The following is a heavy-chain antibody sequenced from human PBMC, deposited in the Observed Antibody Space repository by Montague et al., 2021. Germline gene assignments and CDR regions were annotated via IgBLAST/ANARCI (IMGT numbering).Heavy chain of an antibody. V-gene: IGHV3-53*01. J-gene: IGHJ3*02. CDR1: GFTVSSNY. D-gene: IGHD3-22*01. CDR3: ARHFDRSGYRHFDI. CDR2: IYSSGNT. Sequence: SLRLSCAASGFTVSSNYMSWVRQASGQGLEWVSLIYSSGNTNYADSVKDRYTISRDNSKNMVYLQMNSLRAEDTAVYFCARHFDRSGYRHFDIWGQGTMVTVSS.